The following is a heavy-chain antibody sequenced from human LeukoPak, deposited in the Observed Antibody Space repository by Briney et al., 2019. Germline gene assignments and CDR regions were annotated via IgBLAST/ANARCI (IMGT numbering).Heavy chain of an antibody. CDR1: GFTFGDYY. CDR3: ARAPLGYCSGGSCHNWFDP. Sequence: GGSLRLSCAASGFTFGDYYMSWIRQAPGKGLEWVSYISSSGSTIYYADSVKGRFTISRDNAKNSLYLQMNSLRAEDTAVYYCARAPLGYCSGGSCHNWFDPWGQGTLVTVSS. V-gene: IGHV3-11*01. J-gene: IGHJ5*02. CDR2: ISSSGSTI. D-gene: IGHD2-15*01.